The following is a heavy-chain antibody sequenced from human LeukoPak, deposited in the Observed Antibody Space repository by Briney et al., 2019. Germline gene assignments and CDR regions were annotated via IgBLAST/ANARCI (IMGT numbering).Heavy chain of an antibody. CDR1: GFIFRSYA. CDR2: ITGSGDTT. J-gene: IGHJ4*02. CDR3: AKWGDYDILTGYYVSDF. D-gene: IGHD3-9*01. V-gene: IGHV3-23*01. Sequence: GGSLGVSCAASGFIFRSYAMSWVRQAPGKGLEWVSAITGSGDTTYYADYVKGRVTISRDNSKNTLYVEMNTVRAEDTAVYYCAKWGDYDILTGYYVSDFWGQGTLVTVS.